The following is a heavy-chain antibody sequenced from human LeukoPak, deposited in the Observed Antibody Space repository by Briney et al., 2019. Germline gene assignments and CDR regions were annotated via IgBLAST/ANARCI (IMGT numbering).Heavy chain of an antibody. Sequence: GGSLRLSCAASGFTFSSYGMHWVRQAPGKGLKWVAFIRYDGSDKYYGDSVKGRFTISRDNSMNTLYLQMDGLRTEDTAVYYCASFYGSGSYYPRDYYYMDVWGKGTTVTVSS. CDR2: IRYDGSDK. CDR3: ASFYGSGSYYPRDYYYMDV. V-gene: IGHV3-30*02. D-gene: IGHD3-10*01. CDR1: GFTFSSYG. J-gene: IGHJ6*03.